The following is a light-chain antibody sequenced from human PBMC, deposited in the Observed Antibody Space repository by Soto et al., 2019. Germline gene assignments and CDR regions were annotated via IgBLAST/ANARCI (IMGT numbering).Light chain of an antibody. CDR3: QQYGTSPFT. CDR2: VAS. CDR1: QNVGSNY. V-gene: IGKV3-20*01. J-gene: IGKJ2*01. Sequence: EIVLTQSPGTLSLSPGERATLSCRASQNVGSNYLAWYQQKPGQAPRLLIYVASSRATGIPDRFSGSGSGTNLPLTISRLEPEDFAVYYCQQYGTSPFTFGQGTKLE.